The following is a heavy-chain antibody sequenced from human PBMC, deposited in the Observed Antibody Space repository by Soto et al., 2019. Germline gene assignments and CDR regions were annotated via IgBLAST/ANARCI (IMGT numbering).Heavy chain of an antibody. J-gene: IGHJ4*02. V-gene: IGHV4-59*08. CDR2: IYYSGST. CDR3: ASMGYHYGSGSYPLDY. CDR1: GCSISSYY. Sequence: SETLSLTCTVSGCSISSYYWSWIRQPPGKGLEWIGYIYYSGSTNYNPSLKSRVTISVDTSKNQFSLNLRSVTAADTAVYYCASMGYHYGSGSYPLDYWGQGTLVTVSS. D-gene: IGHD3-10*01.